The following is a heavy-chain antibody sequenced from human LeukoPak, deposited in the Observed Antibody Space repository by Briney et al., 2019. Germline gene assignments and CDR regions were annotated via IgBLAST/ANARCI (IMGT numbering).Heavy chain of an antibody. CDR3: AKEERLRYLDWLYGTGAHDY. Sequence: PGGSLRLSCAASGFTFDDYTMHWVRQAPGKGLEWVSLISWDGGSTYYADSVKGRFTISRDNSKNSLYLQMNSLRTEDTALYYCAKEERLRYLDWLYGTGAHDYWGQGTLVTVSS. D-gene: IGHD3-9*01. CDR1: GFTFDDYT. J-gene: IGHJ4*02. V-gene: IGHV3-43*01. CDR2: ISWDGGST.